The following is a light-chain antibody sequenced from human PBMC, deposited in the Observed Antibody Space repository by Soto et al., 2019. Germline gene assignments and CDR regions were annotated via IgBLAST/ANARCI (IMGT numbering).Light chain of an antibody. V-gene: IGKV3-20*01. CDR2: GAS. CDR1: QSVSSSY. J-gene: IGKJ2*01. Sequence: EIVLTQSPGTLSLSPGERATLSCRASQSVSSSYLAWYQQKPGQAPRLLIYGASSRATGIPDRFSGSGSGTDFTLTISRLEPEDFAVYYCQQYGSSLRRSAFGQGTKLEIK. CDR3: QQYGSSLRRSA.